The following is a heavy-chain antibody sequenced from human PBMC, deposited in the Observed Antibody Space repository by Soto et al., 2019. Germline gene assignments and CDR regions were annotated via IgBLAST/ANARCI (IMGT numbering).Heavy chain of an antibody. CDR2: ISPDGGRI. J-gene: IGHJ4*02. CDR3: ATRDPGHY. V-gene: IGHV1-46*01. Sequence: QVQLVQSGAEVKKPGASVKVSCKASGYTFTTYYMHWVRQAPGQGLEWMGIISPDGGRISYAQKFQGRVTMTRDTSTSTVYMELSSLRSEDTAVYYCATRDPGHYWGQGTLVTVSS. CDR1: GYTFTTYY.